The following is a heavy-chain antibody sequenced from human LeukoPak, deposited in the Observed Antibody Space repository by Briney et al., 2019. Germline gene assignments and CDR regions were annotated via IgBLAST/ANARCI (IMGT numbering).Heavy chain of an antibody. CDR2: IYHSGST. J-gene: IGHJ4*02. Sequence: SETLSLTCTVSGYSISSGYYWGWIRQPPGKGLERIGSIYHSGSTYYNPSLKSRVTISVDTSKNQFSLKLSSVTAADTAVYYCAREGSAYDSSGYYDYWGQGTLVTVSS. V-gene: IGHV4-38-2*02. CDR3: AREGSAYDSSGYYDY. D-gene: IGHD3-22*01. CDR1: GYSISSGYY.